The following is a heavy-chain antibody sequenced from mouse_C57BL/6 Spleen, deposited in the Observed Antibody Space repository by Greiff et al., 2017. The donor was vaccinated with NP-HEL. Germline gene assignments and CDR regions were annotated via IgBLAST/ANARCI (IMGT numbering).Heavy chain of an antibody. V-gene: IGHV1-39*01. Sequence: VQLKESGPELVTPGASVKISCKASGYSFTDYNMNWVKQSNGKSLEWIGVINPNYGTTSYNHKFKGKATLTVDQSSSTAYMQLNSLTSEDSAVYYCARSPLYGKTPLYAMDYWGQGTSVTVSS. J-gene: IGHJ4*01. D-gene: IGHD2-1*01. CDR3: ARSPLYGKTPLYAMDY. CDR2: INPNYGTT. CDR1: GYSFTDYN.